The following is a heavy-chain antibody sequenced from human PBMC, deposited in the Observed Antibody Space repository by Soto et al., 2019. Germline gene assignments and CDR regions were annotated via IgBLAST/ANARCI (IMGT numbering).Heavy chain of an antibody. D-gene: IGHD3-9*01. CDR1: GFTFSGSA. V-gene: IGHV3-73*01. Sequence: GVSLRLSCAASGFTFSGSAMHCVRQASGKGLEWVGRIRSKANSYATAYAASVKGRFTISRDDSKNTAYLQMNSLKTEDTAVYYCTRSPWYDAGYDILPGYYTDYYYYGMDVWGQGTTVTSP. CDR3: TRSPWYDAGYDILPGYYTDYYYYGMDV. CDR2: IRSKANSYAT. J-gene: IGHJ6*02.